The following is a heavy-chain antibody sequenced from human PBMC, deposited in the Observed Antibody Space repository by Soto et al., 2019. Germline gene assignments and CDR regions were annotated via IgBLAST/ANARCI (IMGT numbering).Heavy chain of an antibody. D-gene: IGHD2-2*01. J-gene: IGHJ6*02. CDR2: ISPIFGTA. CDR1: GGTFSSYA. CDR3: ARTDIVLVPAAMNYYYYGMDV. V-gene: IGHV1-69*12. Sequence: QVQLVQSGAEVKKPGSSVKVSCKASGGTFSSYAISWVRQAPGQGLEWMGGISPIFGTANYAQKFQGRVTITADESTSTAYMELSSLRSEDTAVYYCARTDIVLVPAAMNYYYYGMDVWGQGTTVTVSS.